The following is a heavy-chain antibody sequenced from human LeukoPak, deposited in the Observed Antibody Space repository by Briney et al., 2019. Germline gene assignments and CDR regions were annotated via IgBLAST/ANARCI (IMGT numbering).Heavy chain of an antibody. D-gene: IGHD5-24*01. CDR1: GGTFSSYA. Sequence: SVKVSCKASGGTFSSYAISWVRQAPGQGLEWMGGIIPIFGTANYAQKFQGRVTITADKSTSTAYMELSSLRSEDTAVYYCARVRSIRMEMATILGYWGQGTLVTVSS. CDR3: ARVRSIRMEMATILGY. V-gene: IGHV1-69*06. CDR2: IIPIFGTA. J-gene: IGHJ4*02.